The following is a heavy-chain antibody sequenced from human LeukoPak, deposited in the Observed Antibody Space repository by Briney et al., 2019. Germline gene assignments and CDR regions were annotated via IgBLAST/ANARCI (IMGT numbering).Heavy chain of an antibody. D-gene: IGHD1-14*01. CDR3: ARAPSPITPGYFDY. Sequence: PGGALRLSCAACGLTFRRYSMNWVRPAPATGLEWVSYISNSSSTIYYADSVKGSCTISRDNAKTALYLQMHSLRDEDTAVYSCARAPSPITPGYFDYWGQGTLVTVSS. CDR1: GLTFRRYS. CDR2: ISNSSSTI. V-gene: IGHV3-48*02. J-gene: IGHJ4*02.